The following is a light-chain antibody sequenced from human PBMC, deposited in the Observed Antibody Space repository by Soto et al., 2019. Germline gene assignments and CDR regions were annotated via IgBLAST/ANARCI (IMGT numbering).Light chain of an antibody. J-gene: IGKJ4*01. V-gene: IGKV3-11*01. CDR3: QQRTNWPLT. CDR2: DAS. CDR1: QTISSY. Sequence: EIVLTQSPATLSLSPWERATLSCRASQTISSYLAWYQQKPGQAPRLLIYDASNRAAGIPARFSGFGSGTDFTLTISSLEPEDVAIYYCQQRTNWPLTFGGGTNVEIK.